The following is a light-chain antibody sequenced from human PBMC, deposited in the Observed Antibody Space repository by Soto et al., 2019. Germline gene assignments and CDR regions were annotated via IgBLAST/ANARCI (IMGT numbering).Light chain of an antibody. V-gene: IGKV3-20*01. J-gene: IGKJ2*01. Sequence: EIVLTQSPGTLSLSPGERATLSCSASQSVSSSYLAWYQQKPGQAPRLLIFGASSRATGIPDRFSGSGSGTDFTITISRLEPEDFAVYYCQQYGSSPHTTFCKGTKLEIK. CDR3: QQYGSSPHTT. CDR1: QSVSSSY. CDR2: GAS.